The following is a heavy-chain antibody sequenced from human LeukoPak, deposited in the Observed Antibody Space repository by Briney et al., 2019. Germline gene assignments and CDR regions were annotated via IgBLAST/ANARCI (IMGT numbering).Heavy chain of an antibody. V-gene: IGHV3-30-3*01. CDR3: ARDRPPPYIAVAGPDAFDI. CDR2: ISYDGSNK. J-gene: IGHJ3*02. Sequence: PGRSLRLSCAASGFTFSSYAMHWVRQAPGKGLEWVAVISYDGSNKYYADSVKGRFTISRDNSKNTLYLQMNSLRAEDTAVYYCARDRPPPYIAVAGPDAFDIWGQGTMVTVSS. D-gene: IGHD6-19*01. CDR1: GFTFSSYA.